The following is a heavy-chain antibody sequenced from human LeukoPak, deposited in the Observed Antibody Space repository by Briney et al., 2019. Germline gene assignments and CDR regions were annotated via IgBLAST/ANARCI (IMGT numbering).Heavy chain of an antibody. J-gene: IGHJ5*02. CDR3: THLGWFDP. CDR2: IDYDGSTT. Sequence: GGSLRLSCAASGFSLSTFWMHWVRQAPGKGLVWVSRIDYDGSTTTYADSVKGRFTISRNNAKNTLYLQMNSLRAEDTAVYYCTHLGWFDPWGQGTLVTVSS. V-gene: IGHV3-74*01. CDR1: GFSLSTFW.